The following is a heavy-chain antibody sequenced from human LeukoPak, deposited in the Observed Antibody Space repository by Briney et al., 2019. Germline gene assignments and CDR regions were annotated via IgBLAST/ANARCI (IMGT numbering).Heavy chain of an antibody. CDR3: ARVYCSGGSCYGYPDY. CDR1: GFTFSSYA. Sequence: PGGSLRLSCAASGFTFSSYAMSWVRQAPGKGLEWVSSISSGSSYIYYADSVKGRFPISRDNAKNSLNLQMNGLRAEDTAVYYCARVYCSGGSCYGYPDYWGQGTLVTVSS. CDR2: ISSGSSYI. V-gene: IGHV3-21*01. D-gene: IGHD2-15*01. J-gene: IGHJ4*02.